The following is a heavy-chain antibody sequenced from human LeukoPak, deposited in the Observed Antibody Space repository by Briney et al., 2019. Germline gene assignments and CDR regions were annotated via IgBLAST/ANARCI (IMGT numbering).Heavy chain of an antibody. CDR2: IYYSGST. CDR1: GGSISSYY. CDR3: ARQRITAADGTKGYFDY. D-gene: IGHD6-13*01. J-gene: IGHJ4*02. V-gene: IGHV4-39*01. Sequence: PSETLSLTCTVSGGSISSYYWGWIRQPPGKGLEWIGSIYYSGSTYYNPPLKSRVTISVDTSKNQFSLNLNSVTAADTALYYCARQRITAADGTKGYFDYWGQGTLVTVSS.